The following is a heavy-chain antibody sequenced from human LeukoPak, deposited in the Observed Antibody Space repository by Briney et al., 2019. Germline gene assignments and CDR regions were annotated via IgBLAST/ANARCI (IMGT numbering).Heavy chain of an antibody. J-gene: IGHJ2*01. CDR1: GGTFSSYA. Sequence: SVKVSCKAPGGTFSSYAISWVRQAPGQGLEWMGRIIPVLGIANYAQKFQGRVTITADKSTSTAYMELSSLRSEDTAVYYCARDPYNPDYYDSSGYWSWYFDLWGRGTLVTVSS. V-gene: IGHV1-69*04. D-gene: IGHD3-22*01. CDR3: ARDPYNPDYYDSSGYWSWYFDL. CDR2: IIPVLGIA.